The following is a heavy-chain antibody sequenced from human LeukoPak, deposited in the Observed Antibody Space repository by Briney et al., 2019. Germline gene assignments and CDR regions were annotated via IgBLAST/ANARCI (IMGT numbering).Heavy chain of an antibody. J-gene: IGHJ4*02. V-gene: IGHV4-38-2*01. D-gene: IGHD5-18*01. CDR1: GYSISSGYY. CDR2: IYHSGNT. Sequence: TSSETLSLTCAVSGYSISSGYYWGWIRQPPGKGLEWIGTIYHSGNTYYNPSLKSRVTISVDTSKNQFSLKLSSVTAADTAVYYCARVRYNYGDSDYWGQGTLVTVSS. CDR3: ARVRYNYGDSDY.